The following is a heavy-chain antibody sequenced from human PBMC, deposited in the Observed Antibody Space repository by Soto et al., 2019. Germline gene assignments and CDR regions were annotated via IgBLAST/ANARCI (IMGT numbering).Heavy chain of an antibody. Sequence: VQLVESVGGSVHPVGSLRLSCAASGFTFSNFWMHCVRQAPGKGPVWVSRLNRDGTTTTYADSVKGRFNISRDNAKKTLYLQMNSLGVEATAVYYCAREFTSSGCWGQGTLVTVSS. V-gene: IGHV3-74*03. CDR2: LNRDGTTT. D-gene: IGHD6-25*01. CDR3: AREFTSSGC. J-gene: IGHJ4*02. CDR1: GFTFSNFW.